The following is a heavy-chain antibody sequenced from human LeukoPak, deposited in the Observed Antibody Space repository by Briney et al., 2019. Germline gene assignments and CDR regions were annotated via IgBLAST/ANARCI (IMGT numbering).Heavy chain of an antibody. CDR1: GFTFSTYD. V-gene: IGHV3-30*18. CDR3: AKEFWSGYQYFDY. Sequence: GGSLRLSCAASGFTFSTYDMHWVRQAPGKGLELLAVISYEGSNIYYADSVKGRFTISRDNSKNTLYLQMNSLRAEDTAVYYCAKEFWSGYQYFDYWGQGDLVTVSS. D-gene: IGHD3-3*01. CDR2: ISYEGSNI. J-gene: IGHJ4*02.